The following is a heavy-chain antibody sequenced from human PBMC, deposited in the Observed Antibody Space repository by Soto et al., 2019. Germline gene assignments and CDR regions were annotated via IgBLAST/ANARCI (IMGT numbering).Heavy chain of an antibody. D-gene: IGHD2-15*01. CDR2: IYYSGLT. Sequence: SETLSLTCSVSGDSISTEGYYWSWIRQHPGKGLEWIGYIYYSGLTSYNPSLKSRVTISRATSKNQFYLKLSSVTAADTAVYYCARSRRYSVEDFQKWGKGTLVTVSS. CDR3: ARSRRYSVEDFQK. J-gene: IGHJ1*01. CDR1: GDSISTEGYY. V-gene: IGHV4-31*03.